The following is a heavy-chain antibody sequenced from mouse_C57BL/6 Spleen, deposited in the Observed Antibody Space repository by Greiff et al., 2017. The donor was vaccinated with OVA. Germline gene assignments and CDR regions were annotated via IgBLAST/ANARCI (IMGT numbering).Heavy chain of an antibody. J-gene: IGHJ1*03. D-gene: IGHD1-3*01. CDR3: ARSGSSGNFDV. V-gene: IGHV1-53*01. CDR2: INPSNGGT. CDR1: GYTFTSYW. Sequence: QVHVKQSGTELVKPGASVKLSCKASGYTFTSYWMHWVKQRPGQGLEWIGNINPSNGGTNYNEQFKSKATLTVDKSSSTAYMQLSSLTSEDSAVYYCARSGSSGNFDVWGTGTTVTVSS.